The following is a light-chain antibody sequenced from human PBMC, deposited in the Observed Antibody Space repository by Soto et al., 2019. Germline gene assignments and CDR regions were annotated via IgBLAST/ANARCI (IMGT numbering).Light chain of an antibody. CDR3: SSYAASNNFYFV. CDR1: NSDVGGYNY. J-gene: IGLJ3*02. Sequence: QSALTQPPSASGSPGQSVTISCTGTNSDVGGYNYVSWYQQYPGRAPKLMIYEVTKRPSGVPDRFSGSKSGNTASLTVSGRQAEDEADYYCSSYAASNNFYFVFGGGTTVTVL. CDR2: EVT. V-gene: IGLV2-8*01.